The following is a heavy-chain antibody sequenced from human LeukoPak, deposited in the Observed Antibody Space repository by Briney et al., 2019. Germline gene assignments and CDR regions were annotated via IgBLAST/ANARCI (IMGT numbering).Heavy chain of an antibody. CDR2: FSGKGDTT. CDR1: GLTFSHYG. J-gene: IGHJ4*02. Sequence: PGGSLRLSCAASGLTFSHYGMSWVRQAPGKGLEWVAGFSGKGDTTYYAESVRGRFTISRDTSKNTLFLQMNSLRAEDTAVYYCARDPYYYDSSGYYPFDYWGQGTLVTVSS. V-gene: IGHV3-23*01. CDR3: ARDPYYYDSSGYYPFDY. D-gene: IGHD3-22*01.